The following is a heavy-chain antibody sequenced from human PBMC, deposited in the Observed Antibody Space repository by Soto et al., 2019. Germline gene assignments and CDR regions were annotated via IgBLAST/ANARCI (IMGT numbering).Heavy chain of an antibody. V-gene: IGHV3-23*01. J-gene: IGHJ4*02. Sequence: EVQLLESGGGLVQPGGSLRLSCAASGFTFSSYTMSWVRQGPGKGLEWVSGISSSGGSTVYTDSVKGRFTISRDNFKKTLYLQMNSLRAEDTAVYYCAKGWGDYWGQGTPVTVSS. CDR2: ISSSGGST. CDR1: GFTFSSYT. CDR3: AKGWGDY. D-gene: IGHD7-27*01.